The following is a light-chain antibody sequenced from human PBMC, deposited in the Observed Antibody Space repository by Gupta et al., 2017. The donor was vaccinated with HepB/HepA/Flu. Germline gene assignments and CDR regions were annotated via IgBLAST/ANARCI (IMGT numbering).Light chain of an antibody. Sequence: QSVLTQPPSASGTPGQRVTISCSGSSSNIGSNTVNWYQQLPGTAPNLLIYSNNRRPSGVPDRFSGSKSGTSASLAISGLQSEDEADYYCAAWDDSLNGWVFGGGTKLTVL. CDR3: AAWDDSLNGWV. V-gene: IGLV1-44*01. CDR2: SNN. J-gene: IGLJ3*02. CDR1: SSNIGSNT.